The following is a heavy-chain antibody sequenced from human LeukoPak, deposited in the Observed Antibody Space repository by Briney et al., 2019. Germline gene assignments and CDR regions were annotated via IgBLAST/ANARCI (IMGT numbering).Heavy chain of an antibody. CDR2: ISSSSSTI. V-gene: IGHV3-48*01. CDR3: AKDGPYITIFGVVIGHYYYYGMDV. Sequence: GGSLRLSCAASGFTFSSYSMNWVRQAPGKGLEWVSYISSSSSTIYYADSVKGRFTISRDNSKNTLYLQMNSLRAEDTAVYYCAKDGPYITIFGVVIGHYYYYGMDVWGQGTTVTVSS. J-gene: IGHJ6*02. D-gene: IGHD3-3*01. CDR1: GFTFSSYS.